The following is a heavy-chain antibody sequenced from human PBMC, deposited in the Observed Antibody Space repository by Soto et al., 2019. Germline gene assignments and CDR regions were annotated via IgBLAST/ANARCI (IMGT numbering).Heavy chain of an antibody. V-gene: IGHV4-31*03. CDR1: GGAISSGGYY. J-gene: IGHJ5*02. D-gene: IGHD5-12*01. CDR3: ARVRWLRFERWFDP. CDR2: IYYSGST. Sequence: QVQLQESGPGLVKPSQTLSLTCTVSGGAISSGGYYWSWIRQHPGKGLEWIGYIYYSGSTYYNPSLKSRVTISVDTSKNQFSLKLSSVTAADTAVYYCARVRWLRFERWFDPWGQGTLVTVSS.